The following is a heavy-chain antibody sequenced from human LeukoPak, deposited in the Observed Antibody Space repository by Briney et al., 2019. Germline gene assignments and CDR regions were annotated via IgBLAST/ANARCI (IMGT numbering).Heavy chain of an antibody. CDR3: ARRVGATGDFDY. V-gene: IGHV4-38-2*02. CDR2: IYHSGST. D-gene: IGHD1-26*01. J-gene: IGHJ4*02. CDR1: GYSISSGYY. Sequence: PSETLSLTCTVSGYSISSGYYWGWIRQPPGKGLEWIGSIYHSGSTNYNPSLKSRVTISVDTSKNQFSLKLSSVTAADTAVYYCARRVGATGDFDYWGQGTLVTVSS.